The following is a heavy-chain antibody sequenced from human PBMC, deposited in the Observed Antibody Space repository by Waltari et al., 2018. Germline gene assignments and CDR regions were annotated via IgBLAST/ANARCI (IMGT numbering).Heavy chain of an antibody. CDR3: ARDTAMEYYVDY. D-gene: IGHD5-18*01. V-gene: IGHV3-33*01. CDR2: IWYDGSNK. Sequence: QVQLVESGGGVVQPGRSLRLSCAASGFTFSSYGLHWVRQAPGKRLGWLEVIWYDGSNKYYADSLKGRFTISRDNSKNTLYLQMNSLRAEDTAVYYCARDTAMEYYVDYWGQGTLVTVSS. CDR1: GFTFSSYG. J-gene: IGHJ4*02.